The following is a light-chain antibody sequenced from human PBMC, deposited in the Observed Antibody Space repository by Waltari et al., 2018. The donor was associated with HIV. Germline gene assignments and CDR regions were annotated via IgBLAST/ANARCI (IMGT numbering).Light chain of an antibody. J-gene: IGLJ1*01. CDR1: SSDVGGYKY. CDR2: DVT. CDR3: CSYTSNITGRV. Sequence: QSALTQPASVSGSPGQSITISCTGTSSDVGGYKYVSWYQQYPGKAPKLIIYDVTNRPSGVSNRFSGAKSGNTASLTISGLQAEDEADYYCCSYTSNITGRVFGTGTKVTVL. V-gene: IGLV2-14*03.